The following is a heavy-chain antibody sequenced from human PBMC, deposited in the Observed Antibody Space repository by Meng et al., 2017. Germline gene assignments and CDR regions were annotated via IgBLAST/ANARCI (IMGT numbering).Heavy chain of an antibody. CDR1: RYTRTCYA. CDR3: TRDGYSDCSRTSCFDS. J-gene: IGHJ4*02. CDR2: IDTKTGNT. D-gene: IGHD2-2*01. Sequence: QCGSELRTSGASVKVSRKASRYTRTCYAIKWRRQATGQGIQWMGLIDTKTGNTTYVPGFTGRLVFSLETSVSTAYLQISGLKADDTAVYYCTRDGYSDCSRTSCFDSWGQGTLVTVSS. V-gene: IGHV7-4-1*02.